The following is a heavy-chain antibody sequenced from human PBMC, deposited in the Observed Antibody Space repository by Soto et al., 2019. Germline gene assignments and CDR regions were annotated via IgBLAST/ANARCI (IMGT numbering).Heavy chain of an antibody. Sequence: GGSLRLSCAASGFTFSSYAMSWVRQAPGKGLEWVSYISSSGSTIYYADSVKGRFTISRDNAKNSLYLQMNSLRAEDTAVYYCARPYYVWGSYRPNAFDIWGQGTMVTVSS. D-gene: IGHD3-16*02. CDR1: GFTFSSYA. CDR2: ISSSGSTI. CDR3: ARPYYVWGSYRPNAFDI. J-gene: IGHJ3*02. V-gene: IGHV3-48*03.